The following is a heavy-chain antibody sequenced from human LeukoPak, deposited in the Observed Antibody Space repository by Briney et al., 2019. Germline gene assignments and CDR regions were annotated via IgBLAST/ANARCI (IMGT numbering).Heavy chain of an antibody. Sequence: SETLSLTCTFSGGSISSYHWNWIRQTPGKGLEWIGYMNYTGVSNYNPSLKSRVAISVDSSKNQFSLKVTSVTAADTAIYYCTTIKRGDIFGYFDFWGQGALVTVSS. D-gene: IGHD5-18*01. J-gene: IGHJ4*02. CDR2: MNYTGVS. CDR3: TTIKRGDIFGYFDF. CDR1: GGSISSYH. V-gene: IGHV4-59*01.